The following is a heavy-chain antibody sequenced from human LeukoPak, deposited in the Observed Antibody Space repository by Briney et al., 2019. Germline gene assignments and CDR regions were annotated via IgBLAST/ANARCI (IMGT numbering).Heavy chain of an antibody. Sequence: GGSLRLSCAASGFTFEDYTMHWVRQAPGKGLEWVSLISWDGGSTYYADSVKGRFTISRDNSKNSLYLQMNSLRTEDTALYYCAKDMEGGFDYWGQGTLVTVSS. CDR2: ISWDGGST. V-gene: IGHV3-43*01. D-gene: IGHD1-1*01. CDR3: AKDMEGGFDY. J-gene: IGHJ4*02. CDR1: GFTFEDYT.